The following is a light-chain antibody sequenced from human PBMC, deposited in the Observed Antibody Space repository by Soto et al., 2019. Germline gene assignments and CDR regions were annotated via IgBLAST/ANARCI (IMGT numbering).Light chain of an antibody. J-gene: IGKJ2*01. V-gene: IGKV2-30*01. CDR3: TQGTHWPPYT. Sequence: DVVMTQSPLSLPVTLGQPASISCRSSQSLAYSDGNTYLNWFQQRPGQSPRRLIYKVSNRDSGVPDRFSGSGSATDFTLKISRVEAEDVGVYYCTQGTHWPPYTFGQGTKLEIK. CDR1: QSLAYSDGNTY. CDR2: KVS.